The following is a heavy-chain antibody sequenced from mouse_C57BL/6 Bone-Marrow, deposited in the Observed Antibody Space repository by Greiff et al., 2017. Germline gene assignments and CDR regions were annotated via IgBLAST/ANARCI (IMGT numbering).Heavy chain of an antibody. J-gene: IGHJ3*01. V-gene: IGHV1-82*01. CDR3: ASSSGTGAWFAY. Sequence: QVQLKESGPELVKPGASVKISCKASGYAFSSSWMNWVKQRPGKGLEWIGRIYPGDGDTNYNGKFKGKATLTADKSSSTAYMQLSSLTSEDSAVYFCASSSGTGAWFAYWGQGTLVTVSA. CDR1: GYAFSSSW. CDR2: IYPGDGDT. D-gene: IGHD4-1*01.